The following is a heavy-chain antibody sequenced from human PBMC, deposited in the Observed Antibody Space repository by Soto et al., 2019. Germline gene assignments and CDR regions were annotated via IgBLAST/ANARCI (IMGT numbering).Heavy chain of an antibody. CDR3: AHSPYVLWGMDV. J-gene: IGHJ6*02. Sequence: SSETLSLTCTFSCGSISSYYWSWIRQPPGKGLEWIGYIYYSGSTNYNPSLKSRVTISVDTSKNQFSLKLSSVTAADTAVYYCAHSPYVLWGMDVWGQGTTVTVSS. D-gene: IGHD3-16*01. CDR2: IYYSGST. V-gene: IGHV4-59*01. CDR1: CGSISSYY.